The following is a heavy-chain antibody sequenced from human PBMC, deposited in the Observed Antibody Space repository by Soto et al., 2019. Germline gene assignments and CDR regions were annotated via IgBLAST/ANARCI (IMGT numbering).Heavy chain of an antibody. CDR1: GGSISSYY. Sequence: QVQLQESGPGLVKPSETLSLTCTVSGGSISSYYWSWIRQPPGKGLEWIGSIYYRGSTHYNPSLTRXAXIXXDTSKIQFSLKLSSVPAADTAVYYCARVWGGAFDIWGQGTMVTVSS. D-gene: IGHD3-10*01. V-gene: IGHV4-59*01. CDR3: ARVWGGAFDI. CDR2: IYYRGST. J-gene: IGHJ3*02.